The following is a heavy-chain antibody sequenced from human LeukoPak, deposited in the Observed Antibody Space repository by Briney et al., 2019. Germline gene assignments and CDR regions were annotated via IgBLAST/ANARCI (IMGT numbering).Heavy chain of an antibody. Sequence: SETLSLTCTVSGGSISSYYWSWIRQPPGKGLEWIGYIYYSGSTNYNPSLKSRVTISVYTSKNQFSLKLSSVTATDTAVYYCARGATVTSGSVHAFDIWGQGTMVTVSS. D-gene: IGHD4-17*01. CDR3: ARGATVTSGSVHAFDI. J-gene: IGHJ3*02. V-gene: IGHV4-59*01. CDR1: GGSISSYY. CDR2: IYYSGST.